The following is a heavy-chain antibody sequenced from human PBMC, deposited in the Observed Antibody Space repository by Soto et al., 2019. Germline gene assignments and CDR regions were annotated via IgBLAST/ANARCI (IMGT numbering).Heavy chain of an antibody. Sequence: PGESLKISCKGSGYSFTSYWISWVRQMPGKGLEWMGMIDPSDSYTNYSPSFQGHVTISADKSISTAYLQWSSLKASDTAMYYCPTHKEHWLVRGVNWFDPWGQGTMVTVSS. CDR3: PTHKEHWLVRGVNWFDP. V-gene: IGHV5-10-1*01. D-gene: IGHD6-19*01. CDR1: GYSFTSYW. CDR2: IDPSDSYT. J-gene: IGHJ5*02.